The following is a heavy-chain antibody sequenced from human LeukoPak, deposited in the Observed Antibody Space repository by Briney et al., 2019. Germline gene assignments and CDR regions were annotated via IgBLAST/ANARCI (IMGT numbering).Heavy chain of an antibody. Sequence: SETLSLTCAVYGGSFSGYYWSSIRQTPGKGLEWIGEINHSGRTNYNTSLKRRVTISVDTSKKKFSLKRRYMTAADTAVYYCARGLEGIFGVEYYYYMDVWGKGTTVTVSS. J-gene: IGHJ6*03. CDR3: ARGLEGIFGVEYYYYMDV. CDR1: GGSFSGYY. V-gene: IGHV4-34*01. CDR2: INHSGRT. D-gene: IGHD3-3*01.